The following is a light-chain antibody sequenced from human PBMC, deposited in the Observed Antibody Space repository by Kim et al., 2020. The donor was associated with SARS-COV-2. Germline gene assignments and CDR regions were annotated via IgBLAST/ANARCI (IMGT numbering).Light chain of an antibody. Sequence: VSPGESAPLSRRASQSGGSSLAWYQQKPGPSPRLLIYKATARATGIPARFSGSGSGTDFSLTISRLQSEDFAVYFCQQYNNWAPGTFAQGTKLEI. V-gene: IGKV3-15*01. J-gene: IGKJ2*02. CDR2: KAT. CDR3: QQYNNWAPGT. CDR1: QSGGSS.